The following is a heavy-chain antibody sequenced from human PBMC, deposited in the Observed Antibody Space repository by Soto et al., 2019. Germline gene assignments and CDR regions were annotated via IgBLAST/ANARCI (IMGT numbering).Heavy chain of an antibody. D-gene: IGHD3-10*01. CDR2: ISGGGDTT. J-gene: IGHJ4*02. CDR3: AKGRGGSGSLTPRVDF. CDR1: GFTFNNYA. Sequence: EVQLLESGGGLVQPGGSLRLSCAASGFTFNNYAMTWVRQAPGKGLEWVSAISGGGDTTSYADSVKGRFTVSRDCSKTALYLQMSSLRAEDTALYYCAKGRGGSGSLTPRVDFWGQGTLVTVSS. V-gene: IGHV3-23*01.